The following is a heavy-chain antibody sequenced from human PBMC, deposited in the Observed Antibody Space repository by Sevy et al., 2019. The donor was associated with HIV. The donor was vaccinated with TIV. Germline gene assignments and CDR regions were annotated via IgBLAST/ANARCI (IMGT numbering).Heavy chain of an antibody. V-gene: IGHV3-23*01. J-gene: IGHJ4*02. CDR1: GFTFDNYA. D-gene: IGHD2-15*01. CDR3: AKAGGGWNYFDY. CDR2: LDNSGVNT. Sequence: GGSLRLSCAASGFTFDNYAMTWDRQTPGKGLEWVSTLDNSGVNTYNADSVKGRFTISRDNSKNTLYLQMDSLRAEDTAIYYCAKAGGGWNYFDYSGQGTLVTVSS.